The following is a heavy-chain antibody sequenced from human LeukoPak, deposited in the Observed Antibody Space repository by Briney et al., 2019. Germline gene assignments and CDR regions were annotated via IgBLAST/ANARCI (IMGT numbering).Heavy chain of an antibody. J-gene: IGHJ6*02. V-gene: IGHV3-13*01. D-gene: IGHD5-18*01. Sequence: GGSLRLSCAASGFTFSSYDMHWVRQATGKGLEWVSAIGTAGDTYYPGSVKGRFTISRENAKNSLYLQMNSLRAGDTAVYYCARDRWQLWSPALYYYYYGMDVWGQGTTVTVSS. CDR2: IGTAGDT. CDR1: GFTFSSYD. CDR3: ARDRWQLWSPALYYYYYGMDV.